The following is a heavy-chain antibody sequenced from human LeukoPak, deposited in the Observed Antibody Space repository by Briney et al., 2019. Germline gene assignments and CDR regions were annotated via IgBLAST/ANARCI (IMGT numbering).Heavy chain of an antibody. D-gene: IGHD3-9*01. J-gene: IGHJ6*03. CDR1: GGSISSYY. CDR2: IYYSGST. V-gene: IGHV4-59*01. CDR3: ARVPSVLRYRRYYYYMDV. Sequence: SETLSLTCTVSGGSISSYYWSWIRQPPGKGLEWIGYIYYSGSTNYNPSLKSRVTISVDTSKNQFSLRLSSVTAADTAVYYCARVPSVLRYRRYYYYMDVWGKGTTVTVSS.